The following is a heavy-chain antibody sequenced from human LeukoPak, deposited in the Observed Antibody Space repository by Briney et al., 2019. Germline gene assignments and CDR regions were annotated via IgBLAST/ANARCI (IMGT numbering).Heavy chain of an antibody. CDR2: IYPGDSDT. CDR1: GYSFTSHW. J-gene: IGHJ3*02. D-gene: IGHD6-13*01. V-gene: IGHV5-51*01. CDR3: ARPNKYSSSWAPFDI. Sequence: GESLKISCKGSGYSFTSHWIGWVRQMPGKGLEWMGIIYPGDSDTRYSPSFQGQVTISADKSISTAYLQWSSLKASDTAMYYCARPNKYSSSWAPFDIWGQGTMVTVSS.